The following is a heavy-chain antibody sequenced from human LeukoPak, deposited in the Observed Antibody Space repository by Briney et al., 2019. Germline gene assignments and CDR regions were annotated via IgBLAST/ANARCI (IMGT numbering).Heavy chain of an antibody. D-gene: IGHD6-19*01. J-gene: IGHJ4*02. CDR1: QFALNRFA. CDR2: MSYDGTNE. V-gene: IGHV3-30*03. Sequence: GGSLRLSCSASQFALNRFAMHWVRQAPGKGLEWAAFMSYDGTNEYYAGSVKGRFTISRDNSKNTVNLQMSSLRAEDTAVYYCASGFTSGLFEYWGQGTLVTVSS. CDR3: ASGFTSGLFEY.